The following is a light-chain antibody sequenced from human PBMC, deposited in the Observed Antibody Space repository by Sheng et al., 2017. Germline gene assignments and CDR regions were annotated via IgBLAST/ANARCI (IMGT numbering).Light chain of an antibody. Sequence: DIQLTQSPSFLSASVGDRVTITCRASQNINNFLNWYQQKPGKAPKLLIYTASSLQRGVPSRFSGSGSGTDFTLSISSLQPEDFATYFCQQSYSTPLTFGAGTKVEIK. CDR1: QNINNF. CDR2: TAS. J-gene: IGKJ4*01. CDR3: QQSYSTPLT. V-gene: IGKV1-39*01.